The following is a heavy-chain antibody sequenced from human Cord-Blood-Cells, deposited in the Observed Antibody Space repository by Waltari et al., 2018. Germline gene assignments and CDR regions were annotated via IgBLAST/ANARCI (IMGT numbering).Heavy chain of an antibody. V-gene: IGHV3-48*02. J-gene: IGHJ4*02. CDR1: GFTFSSYS. CDR2: ISSSSTI. Sequence: EVQLVESGGGLVQPGGSLRLSCAASGFTFSSYSMNWVRQAPGKGLAWVSYISSSSTIYYADSVKGRFTISRDNAKNSLYLQMNSLRDEDTAVYYCARDQRGSYYYWGQGTLVTVSS. D-gene: IGHD1-26*01. CDR3: ARDQRGSYYY.